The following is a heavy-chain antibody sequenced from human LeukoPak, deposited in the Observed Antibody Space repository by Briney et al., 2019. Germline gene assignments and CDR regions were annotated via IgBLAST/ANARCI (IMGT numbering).Heavy chain of an antibody. CDR1: GISFRSYG. CDR3: ATDISTHYFGS. CDR2: IWYDASNK. Sequence: GGSLRLSCAASGISFRSYGMHWVRQAPGKGLEWVTFIWYDASNKYYAESVKGRFTISRDNSRNTVFLQMNSLRAENTAIYYCATDISTHYFGSWGQGTLVTVSS. D-gene: IGHD3-9*01. V-gene: IGHV3-30*02. J-gene: IGHJ4*02.